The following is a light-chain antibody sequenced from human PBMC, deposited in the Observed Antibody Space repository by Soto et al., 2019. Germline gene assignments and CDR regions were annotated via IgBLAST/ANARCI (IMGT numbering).Light chain of an antibody. CDR3: LQDFSFPLT. Sequence: EIVLTQSPGTLSLSPGERATLSCRASQNVRGSYLAWYQQKPGQAPRLLIQGASSRATGIPDRFSGSGSGTDFTLTIDSLQPEDFATYYCLQDFSFPLTFGGGTKVDIK. J-gene: IGKJ4*01. V-gene: IGKV3-20*01. CDR1: QNVRGSY. CDR2: GAS.